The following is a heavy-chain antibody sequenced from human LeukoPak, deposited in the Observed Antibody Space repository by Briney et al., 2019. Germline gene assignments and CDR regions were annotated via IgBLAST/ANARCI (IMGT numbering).Heavy chain of an antibody. CDR1: GGSMSGFF. CDR2: IYYSGSST. CDR3: ARTSRHFYGSGTNLTPWPAGMDV. V-gene: IGHV4-59*01. Sequence: SETLSLTCTVSGGSMSGFFWTGIRQPPGRELEWIGSIYYSGSSTKYNPSLKSRVTISVDTSKSQFSLNLNSATAADTAVYYCARTSRHFYGSGTNLTPWPAGMDVWGQGTTVTVSS. J-gene: IGHJ6*02. D-gene: IGHD3-10*01.